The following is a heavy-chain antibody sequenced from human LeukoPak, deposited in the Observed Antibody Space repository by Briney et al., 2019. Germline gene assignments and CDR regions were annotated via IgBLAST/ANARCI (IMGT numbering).Heavy chain of an antibody. CDR2: ISSGGRYV. Sequence: GSLRLSCAASGFSFSTYSMNWVRQAPGKGLGWVSSISSGGRYVYYADSVKGRFTISSNNAKNSLYLQMNSQRAEDTAVYYCARDVRDEYSSGWYPIGYWGQGTLVTVSS. J-gene: IGHJ4*02. D-gene: IGHD6-19*01. CDR1: GFSFSTYS. CDR3: ARDVRDEYSSGWYPIGY. V-gene: IGHV3-21*01.